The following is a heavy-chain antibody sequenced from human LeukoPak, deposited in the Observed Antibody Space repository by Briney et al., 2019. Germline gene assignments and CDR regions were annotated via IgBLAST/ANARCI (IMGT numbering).Heavy chain of an antibody. CDR2: IYYSGST. D-gene: IGHD1-26*01. CDR1: GGSISSSTYY. V-gene: IGHV4-61*05. CDR3: ARGYSGSYYHYYYYMDV. Sequence: SETLSLTCTVSGGSISSSTYYWGWIRQPPGRGLEWIGYIYYSGSTNYNPSLKSRVTISVDTSKNQFSLKLSSVTAADTAVYYCARGYSGSYYHYYYYMDVWGKGTRFTVSS. J-gene: IGHJ6*03.